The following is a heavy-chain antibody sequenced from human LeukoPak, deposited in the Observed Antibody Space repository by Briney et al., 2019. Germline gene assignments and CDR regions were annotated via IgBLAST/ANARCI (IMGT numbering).Heavy chain of an antibody. CDR1: GYSFSTFW. CDR3: ARRYSGYAEYNWFDP. Sequence: GESLKISCYVSGYSFSTFWIGWVRQLPGKGLEWMGIIYPGDSDTRYSPSFQGQVTISADKSISTAYLQWSSLKASDTAMYYCARRYSGYAEYNWFDPWGQGTLVTVSS. V-gene: IGHV5-51*01. CDR2: IYPGDSDT. J-gene: IGHJ5*02. D-gene: IGHD5-12*01.